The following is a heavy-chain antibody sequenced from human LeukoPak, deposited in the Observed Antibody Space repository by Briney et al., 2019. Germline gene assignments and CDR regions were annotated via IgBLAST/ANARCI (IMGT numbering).Heavy chain of an antibody. Sequence: GGSLRLSCAASGFTFSSYWMSWVRQAPGKGREWVANIKQDGSEKYYVDSVKGRFTISRDNAKNSLYLQMNSLRAEDTAVYYCARNREQLGFYYYYYYMDVWGKGTTVTVSS. CDR3: ARNREQLGFYYYYYYMDV. J-gene: IGHJ6*03. CDR1: GFTFSSYW. V-gene: IGHV3-7*01. D-gene: IGHD6-13*01. CDR2: IKQDGSEK.